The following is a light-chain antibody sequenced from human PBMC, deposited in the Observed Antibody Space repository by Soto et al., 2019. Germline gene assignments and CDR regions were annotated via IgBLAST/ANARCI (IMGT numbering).Light chain of an antibody. CDR3: QQYGRSPWT. J-gene: IGKJ1*01. Sequence: DIVLTQSPGTLSLSPGDMATLSCKPSQSVTNNYLAWYQQKPSQATRLLIFGASSRAAGIPDRFSGSGSGTDFTLAIGRLEPEDFAVYYCQQYGRSPWTFGQGTKVDIK. CDR2: GAS. V-gene: IGKV3-20*01. CDR1: QSVTNNY.